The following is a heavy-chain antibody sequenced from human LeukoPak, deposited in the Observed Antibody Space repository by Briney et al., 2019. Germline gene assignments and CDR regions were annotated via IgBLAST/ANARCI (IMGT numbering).Heavy chain of an antibody. V-gene: IGHV4-39*07. CDR3: ARAHPVGEYFGPGYYMDV. CDR1: GGSISTSNYY. J-gene: IGHJ6*03. Sequence: PSETLSLTCTVSGGSISTSNYYWGWIRQPPGKGLEWIGNIFYSGSTYYSPSLKSRVTISLDTSRNQFSLKLSSVTAADTAVYYCARAHPVGEYFGPGYYMDVWGKGTTVTISS. D-gene: IGHD3-9*01. CDR2: IFYSGST.